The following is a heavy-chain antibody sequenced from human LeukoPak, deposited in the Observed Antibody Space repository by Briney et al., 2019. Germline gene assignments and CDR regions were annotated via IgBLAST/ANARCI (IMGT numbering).Heavy chain of an antibody. CDR2: INHSGSA. CDR3: ARGAIRYFDWLPAGFDY. D-gene: IGHD3-9*01. V-gene: IGHV4-34*01. J-gene: IGHJ4*02. Sequence: SETLSLTCAVYGGSSSGYYWSWIRQPPGKGLEWIGEINHSGSANYNPSLKSRVTISVDTSKNQFSLKLSSVTAADTALYYRARGAIRYFDWLPAGFDYWGQGTLVTVSS. CDR1: GGSSSGYY.